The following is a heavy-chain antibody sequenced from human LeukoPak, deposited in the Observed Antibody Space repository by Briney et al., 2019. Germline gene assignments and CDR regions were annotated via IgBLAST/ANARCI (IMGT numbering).Heavy chain of an antibody. CDR2: IHYSGST. V-gene: IGHV4-59*08. Sequence: IPSETLSLTCTVSGGSISSYYWSWIRQSPGKGLEWIGYIHYSGSTNYNPSLKSRVTISVDTSKNQFSLKLSSVTAADTAVYYCARGDGNSYGYLVFDPWGQGTLVTVSS. J-gene: IGHJ5*02. CDR1: GGSISSYY. CDR3: ARGDGNSYGYLVFDP. D-gene: IGHD5-18*01.